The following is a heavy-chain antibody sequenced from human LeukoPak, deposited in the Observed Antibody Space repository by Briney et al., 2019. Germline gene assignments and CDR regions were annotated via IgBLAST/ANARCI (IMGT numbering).Heavy chain of an antibody. J-gene: IGHJ4*02. D-gene: IGHD3-22*01. CDR2: VNPSGDSP. V-gene: IGHV1-46*04. CDR3: TRAYYYDSSGYYFDY. CDR1: GYTFSNYY. Sequence: ASVKVSCKASGYTFSNYYMHWVRQAPGQGLERMGTVNPSGDSPIYAQRLQGRVTMTRDTSTRTVYMELSSLRSEDTAVYYCTRAYYYDSSGYYFDYWGQGTLVTVSS.